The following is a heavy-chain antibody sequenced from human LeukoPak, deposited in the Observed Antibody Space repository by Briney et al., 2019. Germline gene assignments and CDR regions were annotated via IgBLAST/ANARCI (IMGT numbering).Heavy chain of an antibody. V-gene: IGHV1-18*01. CDR1: GYTFTSYG. J-gene: IGHJ4*02. Sequence: ASVKVSCKASGYTFTSYGISWVRQAPGQGLEWMGWISAYNVNTNYAQKLQGRVTMTTDTSTSTAYMELRSLRSDDTAVYYCARDLTFDYGGNLFDYWGQGTLVTVSS. CDR2: ISAYNVNT. CDR3: ARDLTFDYGGNLFDY. D-gene: IGHD4-23*01.